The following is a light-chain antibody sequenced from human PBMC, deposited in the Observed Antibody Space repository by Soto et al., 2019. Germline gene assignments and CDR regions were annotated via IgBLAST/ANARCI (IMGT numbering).Light chain of an antibody. CDR3: SSYTPSNTRLIV. Sequence: QSVLTQPASVSGSPGQSITISCTGTSSDVGGYNYVSWYQQHPGKAPKFMIYDVSNRTSGVSNRFSGSKSGNTASLTISGLQAEDEADYDCSSYTPSNTRLIVFGPGTKLTVL. V-gene: IGLV2-14*01. CDR1: SSDVGGYNY. CDR2: DVS. J-gene: IGLJ1*01.